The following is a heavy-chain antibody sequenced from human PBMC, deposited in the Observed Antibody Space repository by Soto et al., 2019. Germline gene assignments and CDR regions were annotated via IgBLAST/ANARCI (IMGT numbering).Heavy chain of an antibody. CDR2: INPNSGGT. CDR3: ASVTAFWSGYFGYYYGMDI. D-gene: IGHD3-3*01. V-gene: IGHV1-2*02. J-gene: IGHJ6*02. Sequence: ASVKVSCKASGYTFTGYYMHWVRQAPGQGLEWMGWINPNSGGTNYAQKFQGRVTMTRDTSISTAYMELSRLRSDDTAVYYCASVTAFWSGYFGYYYGMDIWGQGTTVTVSS. CDR1: GYTFTGYY.